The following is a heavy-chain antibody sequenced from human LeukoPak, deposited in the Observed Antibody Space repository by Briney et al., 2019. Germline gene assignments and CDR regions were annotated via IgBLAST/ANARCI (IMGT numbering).Heavy chain of an antibody. CDR2: IKQDGSKK. D-gene: IGHD3-10*01. V-gene: IGHV3-7*03. J-gene: IGHJ4*02. Sequence: GGSLRLSCVASGFPFSSYWMTWVRQAPGKGLEWVANIKQDGSKKSYVDSVKGRFTISRDNAKNSLYLQMNSLRAEDTAVYYCAKDRYGSGSGLDYWGQGTLVTVSS. CDR1: GFPFSSYW. CDR3: AKDRYGSGSGLDY.